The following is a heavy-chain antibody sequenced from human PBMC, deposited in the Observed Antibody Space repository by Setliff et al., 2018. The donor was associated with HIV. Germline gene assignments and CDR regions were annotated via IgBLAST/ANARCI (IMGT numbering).Heavy chain of an antibody. J-gene: IGHJ6*02. V-gene: IGHV3-30*01. CDR3: ARSVIGYYYYGMDV. CDR1: GFTFSSYA. CDR2: ISYDGSNK. Sequence: PGGSLRLSCAASGFTFSSYAMHWVRQAPGKGLEWVAVISYDGSNKYYADSVRGRFTISRDNSKSTLYLQMNSLRAEDTAVYYCARSVIGYYYYGMDVWGQGTLVTVSS. D-gene: IGHD3-10*01.